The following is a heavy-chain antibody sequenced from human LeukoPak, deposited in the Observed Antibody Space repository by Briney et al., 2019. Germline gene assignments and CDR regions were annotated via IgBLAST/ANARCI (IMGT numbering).Heavy chain of an antibody. CDR3: ARSSYSSGLPFDY. Sequence: GGSLRLSCAASGFTFSSYAMSWVRQAPGKGLEWVSVIYSGGSTYYADSVKGRFTTSRDNSKNTLYLQMNSLRAEDTAVYYCARSSYSSGLPFDYWGQGTLVTVSS. CDR1: GFTFSSYA. V-gene: IGHV3-53*01. CDR2: IYSGGST. J-gene: IGHJ4*02. D-gene: IGHD6-19*01.